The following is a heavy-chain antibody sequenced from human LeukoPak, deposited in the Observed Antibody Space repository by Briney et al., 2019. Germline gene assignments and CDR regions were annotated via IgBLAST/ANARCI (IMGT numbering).Heavy chain of an antibody. Sequence: GGSLRLSCAASGFTVSSNYMSWVRQAPGKGLEWVSAISGSGGSTYYADSVKGRFTISRDNSKNTLYLQMNSLRAEDTAVYYCAKSPGIAVAGITYYYYYMDVWGKGTTVTISS. CDR3: AKSPGIAVAGITYYYYYMDV. J-gene: IGHJ6*03. V-gene: IGHV3-23*01. CDR2: ISGSGGST. D-gene: IGHD6-19*01. CDR1: GFTVSSNY.